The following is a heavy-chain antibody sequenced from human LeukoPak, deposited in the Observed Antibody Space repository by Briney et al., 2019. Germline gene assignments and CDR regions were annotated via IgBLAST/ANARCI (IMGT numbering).Heavy chain of an antibody. D-gene: IGHD6-13*01. Sequence: SVKVSCKASGGTFSSYAISWVRQAPGQGLEWMGGIIPIFGTANYAQKFQGRVTITADKSTSTAYMELSSLRSEDTAVYYCARYHIATSYYFDYWGQGTLVTVSS. J-gene: IGHJ4*02. CDR2: IIPIFGTA. CDR3: ARYHIATSYYFDY. V-gene: IGHV1-69*06. CDR1: GGTFSSYA.